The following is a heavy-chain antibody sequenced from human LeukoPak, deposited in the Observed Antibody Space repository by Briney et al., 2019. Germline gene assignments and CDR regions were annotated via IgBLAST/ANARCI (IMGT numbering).Heavy chain of an antibody. V-gene: IGHV4-59*08. CDR1: DGSINNYY. D-gene: IGHD1-1*01. CDR3: ARLKWGTTSWFDP. CDR2: IYDNGST. Sequence: PSETLSLTCTVTDGSINNYYWNWLRQPPGKGLEWISYIYDNGSTNYNASLKSRVTMSVDTSKNQFSLKLSSVTAADTAVYYCARLKWGTTSWFDPWGQGTLVTVAS. J-gene: IGHJ5*01.